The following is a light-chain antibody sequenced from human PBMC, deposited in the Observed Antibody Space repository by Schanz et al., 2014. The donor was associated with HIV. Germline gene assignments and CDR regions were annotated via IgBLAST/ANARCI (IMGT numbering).Light chain of an antibody. J-gene: IGKJ4*02. CDR3: HHYGDSRGT. Sequence: EIVLTQSPGTLSLSPGERGTLSCRASQSVKSNFIGWYQQKPGQAPRLLIFGASNRATGIPDRFSGGESGTDFTLTISRLEPDDFAVYYCHHYGDSRGTFGGGTEVDI. V-gene: IGKV3-20*01. CDR2: GAS. CDR1: QSVKSNF.